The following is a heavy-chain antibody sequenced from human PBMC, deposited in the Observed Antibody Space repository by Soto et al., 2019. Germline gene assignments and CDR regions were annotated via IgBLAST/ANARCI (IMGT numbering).Heavy chain of an antibody. Sequence: SETLSLTCAVYGGSLSGYYWTWIRQPPGTGLEWIGEINHSGSTNYNPSLKSRVTISVDMSKNQFSLKLTSVTAADTAVYYCARDKITGLFDYWGQGTLVTVSS. D-gene: IGHD2-8*02. V-gene: IGHV4-34*01. CDR1: GGSLSGYY. J-gene: IGHJ4*02. CDR3: ARDKITGLFDY. CDR2: INHSGST.